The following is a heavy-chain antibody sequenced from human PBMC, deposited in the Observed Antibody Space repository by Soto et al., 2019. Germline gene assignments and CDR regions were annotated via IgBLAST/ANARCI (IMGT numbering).Heavy chain of an antibody. CDR2: ISSSSGYI. CDR1: GFTLSRYG. Sequence: GGSLRLSCAASGFTLSRYGMNWVRRAPGQGLEWVSSISSSSGYIYYADSVKGRFTISRANAKNSLYLQMNSLRAEDTAVYYCARDXGEDYSNYRGHSYGLDVWGQGTTVTVSS. CDR3: ARDXGEDYSNYRGHSYGLDV. V-gene: IGHV3-21*01. J-gene: IGHJ6*02. D-gene: IGHD4-4*01.